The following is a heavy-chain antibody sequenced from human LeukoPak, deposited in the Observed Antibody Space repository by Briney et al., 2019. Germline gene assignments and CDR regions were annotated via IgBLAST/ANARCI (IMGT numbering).Heavy chain of an antibody. J-gene: IGHJ4*02. V-gene: IGHV3-30*04. CDR3: SRDLGTGRPHDF. D-gene: IGHD3/OR15-3a*01. CDR1: GFTFNSYT. CDR2: ISYDGINK. Sequence: GGSLRLSCAASGFTFNSYTMHWVRQAPGKGLEWVAVISYDGINKYYVDSVKGRFTISRDNARDSLYLEMNSLTVEDTAVYFCSRDLGTGRPHDFWGQGTLVTVSS.